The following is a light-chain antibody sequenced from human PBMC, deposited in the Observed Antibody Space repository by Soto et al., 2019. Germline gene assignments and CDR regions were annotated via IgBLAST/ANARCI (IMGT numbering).Light chain of an antibody. CDR2: AAS. J-gene: IGKJ3*01. CDR1: QSISSY. V-gene: IGKV1-39*01. CDR3: QQSYSTPLT. Sequence: DIQMTKSPSSLSASVGDRVTITCRASQSISSYLNWYQQKPGKAPKLLIYAASSLQSVVPSRFSGCGSGTDFTLTISSLQPEEFATYYCQQSYSTPLTFGPGTKVDIK.